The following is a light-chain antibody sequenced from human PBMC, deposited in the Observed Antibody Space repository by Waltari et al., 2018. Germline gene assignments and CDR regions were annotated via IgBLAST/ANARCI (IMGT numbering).Light chain of an antibody. V-gene: IGLV2-23*02. J-gene: IGLJ1*01. CDR2: EVF. CDR1: TSDVGSYDL. Sequence: QSALTQPASVSGTPGQSITISCSGTTSDVGSYDLVSWYQQHPGEAPKIRSSEVFKRPPDMSSSCSGAKSGSTASLTISGLQPEYEADYYCCSYAGRGTYVFGSGTKVTVL. CDR3: CSYAGRGTYV.